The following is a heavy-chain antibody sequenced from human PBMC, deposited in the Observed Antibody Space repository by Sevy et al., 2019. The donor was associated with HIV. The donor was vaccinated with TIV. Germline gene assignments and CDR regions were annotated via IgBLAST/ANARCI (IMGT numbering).Heavy chain of an antibody. V-gene: IGHV1-46*01. CDR1: GYTFITYY. CDR3: ARDRDLSGSYLEYYYYAMDV. D-gene: IGHD1-26*01. CDR2: IDPSGST. J-gene: IGHJ6*02. Sequence: ASVKVSCKASGYTFITYYVHWVRQAPGQGLEWMGLIDPSGSTRYAQKFQDRVSMTGDTSTTTVYMELSSLTSEDTAVYYCARDRDLSGSYLEYYYYAMDVWGQGTTVTVSS.